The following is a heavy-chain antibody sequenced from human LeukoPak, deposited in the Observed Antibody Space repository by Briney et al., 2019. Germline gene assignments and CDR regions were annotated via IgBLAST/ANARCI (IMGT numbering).Heavy chain of an antibody. J-gene: IGHJ4*02. CDR1: GGSISSSSYY. Sequence: PSETLSLTCTVSGGSISSSSYYWGWIRQPPGKGLEWIGSIYYSGSTYYNPSLKSRVTISVDTSKNQFSLKLSSMTAADTAVYYCARGYGSSWYYFDYWGQGTLVTVSS. D-gene: IGHD6-13*01. V-gene: IGHV4-39*07. CDR2: IYYSGST. CDR3: ARGYGSSWYYFDY.